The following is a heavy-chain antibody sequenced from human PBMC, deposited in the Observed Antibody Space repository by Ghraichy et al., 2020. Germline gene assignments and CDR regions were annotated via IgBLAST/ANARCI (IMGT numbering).Heavy chain of an antibody. CDR1: GAYISTNY. D-gene: IGHD3/OR15-3a*01. CDR2: IYYGGRT. V-gene: IGHV4-59*01. J-gene: IGHJ4*02. Sequence: SKTLSLRCAGLGAYISTNYWTWIRQPPGKGLEWIGYIYYGGRTTYDPSLEGRVSISIDTSKNQLSLSLTSVTAADTAVYYCARLKGLIGPHFDSWGQGNRVIVSS. CDR3: ARLKGLIGPHFDS.